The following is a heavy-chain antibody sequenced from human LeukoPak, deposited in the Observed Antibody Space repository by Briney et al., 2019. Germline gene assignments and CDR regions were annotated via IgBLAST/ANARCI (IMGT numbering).Heavy chain of an antibody. CDR2: ISGSGGST. D-gene: IGHD3-22*01. J-gene: IGHJ4*02. CDR1: GFTFSNYG. Sequence: GGSLRLSCAASGFTFSNYGMHWVRQAPGKGLEWVSAISGSGGSTYYADSVKGRFTISRDNSKNTLYLQMNSLRAEDTAVYYCAKDLDYYDSSAPDYWGQGTLVTVSS. CDR3: AKDLDYYDSSAPDY. V-gene: IGHV3-23*01.